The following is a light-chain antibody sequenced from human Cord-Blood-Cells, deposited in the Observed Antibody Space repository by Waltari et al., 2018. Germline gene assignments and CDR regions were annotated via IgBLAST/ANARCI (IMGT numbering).Light chain of an antibody. Sequence: IVLTQSPATLSLSPGERATLSCRASQSVSSYLAWYQQKPGQAPRLLIYDASNRATGIPARFSGSGSGTDFTLTISSLEPEDLAVYYCQQRSNWYTFGQGTKLEIK. V-gene: IGKV3-11*01. J-gene: IGKJ2*01. CDR2: DAS. CDR3: QQRSNWYT. CDR1: QSVSSY.